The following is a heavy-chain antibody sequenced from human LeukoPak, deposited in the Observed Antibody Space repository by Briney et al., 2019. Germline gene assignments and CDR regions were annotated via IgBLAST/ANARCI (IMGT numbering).Heavy chain of an antibody. D-gene: IGHD2-15*01. V-gene: IGHV4-61*02. CDR3: ASTRPKDAAVDY. Sequence: ASQTLSLTCTVSGGSISSGSYYWSWIRQPAVKGLEWIGRIYTSGSTNYNPSLKSRVTISVDTSKNQFSLKLSSVTAADTAVYYCASTRPKDAAVDYWGQGTLVTVSS. CDR1: GGSISSGSYY. J-gene: IGHJ4*02. CDR2: IYTSGST.